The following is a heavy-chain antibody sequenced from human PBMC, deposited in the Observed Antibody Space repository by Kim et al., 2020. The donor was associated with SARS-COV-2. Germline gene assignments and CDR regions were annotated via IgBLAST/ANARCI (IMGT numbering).Heavy chain of an antibody. Sequence: GGSLRLSCAASGFTVSSNYMSWVRQAPGKGLEWVSVIYSGGSTYYADSVKGRFTISRDNSKNTLYLQMNSLRAEDTAVYYCARDWGSSGWPYYYYYGMDVWCQGTTVTVSS. CDR1: GFTVSSNY. CDR3: ARDWGSSGWPYYYYYGMDV. V-gene: IGHV3-53*01. D-gene: IGHD6-19*01. CDR2: IYSGGST. J-gene: IGHJ6*02.